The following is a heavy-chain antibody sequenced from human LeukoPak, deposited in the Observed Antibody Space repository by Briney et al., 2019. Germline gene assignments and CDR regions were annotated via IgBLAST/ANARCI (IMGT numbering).Heavy chain of an antibody. V-gene: IGHV3-21*01. J-gene: IGHJ3*02. CDR2: ISSSSSYT. Sequence: GGSLRLSCAASGFTFSSYSMNWVRQAPGKGLEWVSSISSSSSYTYYADSVKGRFTISRDNAKNSLYLQMNSLRAEDTAVYYCARDREFGGSYWIPDAFDIWGQGTMVTVSS. D-gene: IGHD1-26*01. CDR1: GFTFSSYS. CDR3: ARDREFGGSYWIPDAFDI.